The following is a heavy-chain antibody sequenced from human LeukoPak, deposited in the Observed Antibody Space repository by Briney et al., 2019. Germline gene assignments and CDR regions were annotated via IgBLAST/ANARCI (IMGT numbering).Heavy chain of an antibody. D-gene: IGHD3-9*01. CDR3: AKVRVAEYYDILTGPSPVDY. J-gene: IGHJ4*02. Sequence: PGGSLRLSCAASGFTFSSYATSWVRQAPGKGLEWVSAISGSGGSTYYADSVKGRFTISRDNSKNTLYLQMNSLRAEDTAVYYCAKVRVAEYYDILTGPSPVDYWGQGTLVTVSS. CDR1: GFTFSSYA. CDR2: ISGSGGST. V-gene: IGHV3-23*01.